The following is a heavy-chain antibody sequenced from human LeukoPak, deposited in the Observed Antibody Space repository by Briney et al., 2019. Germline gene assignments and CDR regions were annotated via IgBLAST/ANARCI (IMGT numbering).Heavy chain of an antibody. CDR2: IKQDGREK. CDR1: VFTFSSYW. V-gene: IGHV3-7*01. CDR3: ARERSWNDFDY. J-gene: IGHJ4*02. D-gene: IGHD1-1*01. Sequence: GGSLRLSCAASVFTFSSYWMSGVRQAPGEGRGWVANIKQDGREKYYVDSVKGRFAISRDNAKNSLYLQMNSLRAEDTAVYYCARERSWNDFDYWGQGTLVTVSS.